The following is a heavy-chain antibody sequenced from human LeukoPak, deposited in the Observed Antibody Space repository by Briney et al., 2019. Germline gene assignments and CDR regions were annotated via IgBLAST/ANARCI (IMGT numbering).Heavy chain of an antibody. CDR1: GFTFSTYN. Sequence: PGGSLRLSCAASGFTFSTYNMNWVRQAPGKGPEWVSSISTSSNYIYYADSVKGRFTISRDNAKNSLYLQMNSLRVEDTDVYYCARDVGAAAPDAFNIWGQGTMVTASS. CDR3: ARDVGAAAPDAFNI. D-gene: IGHD1-26*01. CDR2: ISTSSNYI. V-gene: IGHV3-21*01. J-gene: IGHJ3*02.